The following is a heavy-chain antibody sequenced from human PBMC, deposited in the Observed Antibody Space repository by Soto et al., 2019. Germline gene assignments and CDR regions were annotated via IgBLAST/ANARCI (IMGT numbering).Heavy chain of an antibody. D-gene: IGHD1-7*01. CDR1: GGSISSGNYY. J-gene: IGHJ4*02. CDR2: MSYSGST. CDR3: ATMGTPATGLYYFDN. Sequence: SETLSLTCTVSGGSISSGNYYWSWIRQPPGKGLEWIGFMSYSGSTSYNASLKSRVTISVYTSKSQFSLNLSFVTAADTAVYYCATMGTPATGLYYFDNWGQGTLVTVSS. V-gene: IGHV4-30-4*01.